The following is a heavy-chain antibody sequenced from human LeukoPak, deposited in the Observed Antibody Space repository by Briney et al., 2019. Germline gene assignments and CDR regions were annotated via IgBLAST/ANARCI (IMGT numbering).Heavy chain of an antibody. CDR1: GYTFTSYG. CDR2: ISAYNGNT. V-gene: IGHV1-18*01. Sequence: GASVKVSCKASGYTFTSYGISWVRQPPGQGLEWMGWISAYNGNTNYAQKLQGSVTMNTATSTSTAYMELRSLRSDDTAVYYCARDLYYDSSGQRYYYGMDVWGQGTTVTVSS. CDR3: ARDLYYDSSGQRYYYGMDV. D-gene: IGHD3-22*01. J-gene: IGHJ6*02.